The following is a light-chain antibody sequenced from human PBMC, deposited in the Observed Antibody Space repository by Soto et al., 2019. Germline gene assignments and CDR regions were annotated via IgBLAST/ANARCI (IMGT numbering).Light chain of an antibody. CDR2: AAS. V-gene: IGKV1-17*01. Sequence: DIQMTQSPSSLSASVGDRVTITCRASQGIRNALGWYQQKPGKAPKRLIYAASSLQSGVPSRFSGSGFGTEFTLTITSLPPEAFATYYCLQHNTYPLTFGGGTKVEI. J-gene: IGKJ4*01. CDR3: LQHNTYPLT. CDR1: QGIRNA.